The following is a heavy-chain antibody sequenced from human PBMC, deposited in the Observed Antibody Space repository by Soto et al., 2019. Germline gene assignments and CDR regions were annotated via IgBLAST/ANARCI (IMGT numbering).Heavy chain of an antibody. CDR3: ARQADLGVVVSAAIGSDYYYGMDG. Sequence: SETLSLTCTVSGGSINNYYWSWIRQPPGKGLEWIGYIYYSGRTSYNPSLKSRVTISVDTSKNQFSLKLSSVTAADTAVYYCARQADLGVVVSAAIGSDYYYGMDGWGQGTTVTVSS. D-gene: IGHD2-2*02. V-gene: IGHV4-59*08. CDR1: GGSINNYY. J-gene: IGHJ6*02. CDR2: IYYSGRT.